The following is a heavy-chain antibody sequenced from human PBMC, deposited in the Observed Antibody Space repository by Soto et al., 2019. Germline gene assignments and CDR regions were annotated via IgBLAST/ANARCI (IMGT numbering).Heavy chain of an antibody. Sequence: QVQLVQSGAEVKKPGSSVKVSCKASGGTFSSYAISWVRQAPGEGLEWMGGIIPIFGTANYAQKFQGRVRITADESTSTAYMELSSLRSEDTAVYYCARDLSGYAPFDYWGKGTLVTVSS. V-gene: IGHV1-69*01. D-gene: IGHD5-12*01. J-gene: IGHJ4*02. CDR2: IIPIFGTA. CDR1: GGTFSSYA. CDR3: ARDLSGYAPFDY.